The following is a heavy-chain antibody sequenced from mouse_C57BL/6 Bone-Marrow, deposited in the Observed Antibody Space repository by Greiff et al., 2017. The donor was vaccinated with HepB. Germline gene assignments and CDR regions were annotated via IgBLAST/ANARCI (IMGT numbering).Heavy chain of an antibody. D-gene: IGHD2-4*01. Sequence: EVKLVESGGGLVKPGGSLKLSCAASGFTFSDYGMHWVRQAPEKGLEWVAYISSGSSTIYYADTVKGRFTISRDNAKNTLFLQMTSLRSEDTAMYYCATTMIRRAWFACWGQGNLVTVSA. V-gene: IGHV5-17*01. CDR1: GFTFSDYG. CDR3: ATTMIRRAWFAC. CDR2: ISSGSSTI. J-gene: IGHJ3*01.